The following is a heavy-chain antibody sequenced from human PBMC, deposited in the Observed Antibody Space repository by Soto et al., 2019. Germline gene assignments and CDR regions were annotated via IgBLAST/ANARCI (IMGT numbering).Heavy chain of an antibody. CDR3: ARYPTLTDYFFHGMDV. CDR1: GYTFTNYW. Sequence: GESVKISCXGSGYTFTNYWIVWVRQIPGKGLEWMGIIYPGDSDTRYSPSFQGQVTISADRSISTAYLQWSSLKASDTGMYYCARYPTLTDYFFHGMDVWGQGTTVTVSS. D-gene: IGHD4-17*01. CDR2: IYPGDSDT. J-gene: IGHJ6*02. V-gene: IGHV5-51*01.